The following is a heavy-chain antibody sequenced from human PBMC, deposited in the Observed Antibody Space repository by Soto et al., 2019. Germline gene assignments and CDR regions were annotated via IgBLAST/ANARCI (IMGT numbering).Heavy chain of an antibody. CDR2: IYHSGST. CDR3: ARDTDCSGGSCYWGGFYYYYGMDV. V-gene: IGHV4-4*02. J-gene: IGHJ6*02. CDR1: GGSISSSNW. D-gene: IGHD2-15*01. Sequence: SETLSLTCAVSGGSISSSNWWSCVRQPPGKGVEWIGEIYHSGSTNYNPSLKSRVTISVDKSKNQFSLKLSSVTAADTAVYHCARDTDCSGGSCYWGGFYYYYGMDVWGQGTTVTVSS.